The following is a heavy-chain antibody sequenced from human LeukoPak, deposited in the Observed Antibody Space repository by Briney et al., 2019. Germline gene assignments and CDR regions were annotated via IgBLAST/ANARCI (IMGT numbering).Heavy chain of an antibody. CDR1: GFTFSSYW. Sequence: GGSLRLSCAASGFTFSSYWMSLVRQAPGKGLEWVANIKQDGSEKYYVDSVKGRFTISRDNAKNSLYLQMNSLRAEDTAVYYCASEAITIFGVVIIRRYYFDYWGQGTLVTVSS. CDR2: IKQDGSEK. D-gene: IGHD3-3*01. V-gene: IGHV3-7*03. J-gene: IGHJ4*02. CDR3: ASEAITIFGVVIIRRYYFDY.